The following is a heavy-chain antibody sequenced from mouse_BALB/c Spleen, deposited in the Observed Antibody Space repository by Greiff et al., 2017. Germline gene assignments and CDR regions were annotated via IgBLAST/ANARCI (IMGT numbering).Heavy chain of an antibody. V-gene: IGHV1-87*01. Sequence: QVQLQQSGAELARPGASVKLSCKASGYTFTSYWMQWVKQRPGQGLEWIGAIYPGDGDTRYTQKFKGQATLTADKSSSTAYMQLSSLASEDSAVYYCASLGGQYYAMDYGVQGTSVTVSS. J-gene: IGHJ4*01. CDR1: GYTFTSYW. CDR3: ASLGGQYYAMDY. D-gene: IGHD3-3*01. CDR2: IYPGDGDT.